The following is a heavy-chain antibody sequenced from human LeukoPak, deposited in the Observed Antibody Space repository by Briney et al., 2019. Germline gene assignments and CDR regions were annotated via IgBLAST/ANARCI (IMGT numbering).Heavy chain of an antibody. CDR2: ISAYNGNT. CDR3: ARESDYCSSTSCYFGRKGMHDAFDI. Sequence: GASVKVSCKASGYTFTSYGISWVRQAPGQGLEWMGWISAYNGNTNYAQKLQGRVTMTTDTSTCTAYMELRSLRSDDTAVYYCARESDYCSSTSCYFGRKGMHDAFDIWGQGTMVTVSS. CDR1: GYTFTSYG. V-gene: IGHV1-18*01. J-gene: IGHJ3*02. D-gene: IGHD2-2*01.